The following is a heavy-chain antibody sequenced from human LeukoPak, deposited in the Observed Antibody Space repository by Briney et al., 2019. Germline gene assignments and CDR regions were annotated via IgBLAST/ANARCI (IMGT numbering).Heavy chain of an antibody. Sequence: GGSLRLSCAASGFTFSSSSMNWVRQAPGKGLEWVSSISSSSSYTYYADSVKGRFTISRDNAKNSLYLQMNSLRVEDTAVYYCARLITAYGNFDYWGQGTLVTVSS. J-gene: IGHJ4*02. CDR2: ISSSSSYT. CDR1: GFTFSSSS. V-gene: IGHV3-21*01. D-gene: IGHD3-22*01. CDR3: ARLITAYGNFDY.